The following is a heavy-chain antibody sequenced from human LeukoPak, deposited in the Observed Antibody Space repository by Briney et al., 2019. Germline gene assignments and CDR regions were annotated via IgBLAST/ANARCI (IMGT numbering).Heavy chain of an antibody. CDR2: IYHSGST. V-gene: IGHV4-30-2*01. CDR1: GGSISSGGYS. Sequence: SQTLSLTCAVSGGSISSGGYSWSWIRQPPGKGLEWIGYIYHSGSTYYNPSLKSRVTISVDRSKNQFSLKLSSVTAADTAVYYCARQYSGDSRSPFFDYWGQGTLVTVSS. D-gene: IGHD5-18*01. J-gene: IGHJ4*02. CDR3: ARQYSGDSRSPFFDY.